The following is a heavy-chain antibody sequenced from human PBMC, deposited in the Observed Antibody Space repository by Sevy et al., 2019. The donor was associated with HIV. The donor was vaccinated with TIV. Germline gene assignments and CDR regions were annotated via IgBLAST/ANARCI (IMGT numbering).Heavy chain of an antibody. Sequence: SETLSLTCAVYGGSFSGYYWSWILQPPGKGLEWIGEINHSGSTNYNPSLKSRVTISVDTSKNQFSLKLSSVTAADTAVYYCARGQKRTMVRGVYNWFDPWGQGTLVTVSS. D-gene: IGHD3-10*01. V-gene: IGHV4-34*01. CDR2: INHSGST. J-gene: IGHJ5*02. CDR1: GGSFSGYY. CDR3: ARGQKRTMVRGVYNWFDP.